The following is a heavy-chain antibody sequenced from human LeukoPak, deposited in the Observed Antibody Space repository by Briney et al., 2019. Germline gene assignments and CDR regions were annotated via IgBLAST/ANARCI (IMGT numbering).Heavy chain of an antibody. CDR1: GFTVSTYA. CDR3: AELGITMIGGV. CDR2: ISGSGGNT. D-gene: IGHD3-10*02. V-gene: IGHV3-23*01. J-gene: IGHJ6*04. Sequence: GGSLRLSCAASGFTVSTYAMSWVRQAPGKGLEWVSGISGSGGNTYYADSVKGRFTISRDNSKNTLYLQMNSLRAEDTAVYYCAELGITMIGGVWGKGTTVTISS.